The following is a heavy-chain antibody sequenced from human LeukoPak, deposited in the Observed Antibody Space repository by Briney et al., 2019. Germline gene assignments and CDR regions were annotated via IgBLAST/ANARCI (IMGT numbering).Heavy chain of an antibody. Sequence: SSETLSLTCTVSGVSISSHYWSWLRQPPGQGLEWVGYIYYSGSTSYNPSLKSRVTISVDTSKNQFSLKLSSVTAADAAVYYCASCGYSYGSRYFDLWGRGTLVTVSS. CDR1: GVSISSHY. D-gene: IGHD5-18*01. CDR2: IYYSGST. V-gene: IGHV4-59*11. CDR3: ASCGYSYGSRYFDL. J-gene: IGHJ2*01.